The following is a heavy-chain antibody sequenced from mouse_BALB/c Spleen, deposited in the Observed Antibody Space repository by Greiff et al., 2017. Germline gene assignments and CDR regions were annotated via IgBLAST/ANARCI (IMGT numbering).Heavy chain of an antibody. D-gene: IGHD1-1*01. CDR2: INPYNDGT. Sequence: EVQLQQSGPELVKPGASVKMSCKASGYTFTSYVMHWVKQKPGQGLEWIGYINPYNDGTKYNEKFKGKATLTSDKSSSTAYMELSSLTSEDSAVYYCARGENYYGPAWFAYWGQGTLVTVSA. CDR3: ARGENYYGPAWFAY. CDR1: GYTFTSYV. J-gene: IGHJ3*01. V-gene: IGHV1-14*01.